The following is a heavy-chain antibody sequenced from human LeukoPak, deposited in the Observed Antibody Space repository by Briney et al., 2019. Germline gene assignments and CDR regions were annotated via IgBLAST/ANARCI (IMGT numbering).Heavy chain of an antibody. CDR3: ARLAVIVGATRMFDY. J-gene: IGHJ4*02. CDR1: GGSISSSH. D-gene: IGHD1-26*01. CDR2: MYYSGST. V-gene: IGHV4-59*08. Sequence: PSETLSLTCTVSGGSISSSHWNWIRQPPGKGLEWIGYMYYSGSTNYNPSLKSRVTISGDTSKNQFSLKLSSVTAADTAVYYCARLAVIVGATRMFDYWGQGTLVTVSS.